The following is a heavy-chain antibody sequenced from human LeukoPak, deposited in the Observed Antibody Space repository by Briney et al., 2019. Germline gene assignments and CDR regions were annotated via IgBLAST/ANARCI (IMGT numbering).Heavy chain of an antibody. CDR2: INHSGST. Sequence: SETLSLTCAVYGGSFSGYYWSWIRQPPGKGLEWIGEINHSGSTNYNPSLKSRVTISVDTSKNQFSLKLSSVTAADTAVYYCARAYYYGSSGYYGSVRHYYGMDVWGQGTTVTVSS. CDR1: GGSFSGYY. D-gene: IGHD3-22*01. CDR3: ARAYYYGSSGYYGSVRHYYGMDV. J-gene: IGHJ6*02. V-gene: IGHV4-34*01.